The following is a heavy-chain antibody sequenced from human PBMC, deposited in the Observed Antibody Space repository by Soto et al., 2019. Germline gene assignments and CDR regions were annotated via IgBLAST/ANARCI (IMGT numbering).Heavy chain of an antibody. D-gene: IGHD2-15*01. J-gene: IGHJ4*02. CDR2: INPSGGST. Sequence: QVQLVQSGAEVKKPGASVKVSCKASGYTFTSYYMHWVRQAPGQGLEWMGIINPSGGSTSYAQKFQGRVTMTRDTSTSTVYMELSSLRSEDTAVYYCAREFRAVVVAATLNWEWGQGTLVTVSS. CDR3: AREFRAVVVAATLNWE. CDR1: GYTFTSYY. V-gene: IGHV1-46*03.